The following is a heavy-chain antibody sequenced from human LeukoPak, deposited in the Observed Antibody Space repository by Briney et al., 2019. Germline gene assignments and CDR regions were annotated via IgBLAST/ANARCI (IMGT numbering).Heavy chain of an antibody. CDR2: IYSGGST. D-gene: IGHD5-24*01. J-gene: IGHJ4*02. CDR3: ETLHDYGGY. Sequence: SGGSLRLSCVASGFTVSSNYMSWVRQAPGKGLEWVSVIYSGGSTYYADSVKGRFTISRDNSKNTLYLQMNSLRAEDTAVYYCETLHDYGGYWGQGTLVTVSS. V-gene: IGHV3-53*01. CDR1: GFTVSSNY.